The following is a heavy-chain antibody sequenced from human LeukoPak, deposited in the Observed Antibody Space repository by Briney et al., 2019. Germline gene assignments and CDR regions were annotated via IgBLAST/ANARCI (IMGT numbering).Heavy chain of an antibody. CDR2: ISSSSSYI. CDR1: GFTFSDYY. Sequence: GGSLRLSCAASGFTFSDYYMSWIRQAPGKGLEWVSSISSSSSYIYYADSVKGRFTISRDNAKNSLYLQMNSLRDEDTAVYYCARDYYASGSHDYWGQGTLVTVSS. CDR3: ARDYYASGSHDY. V-gene: IGHV3-11*06. J-gene: IGHJ4*02. D-gene: IGHD3-10*01.